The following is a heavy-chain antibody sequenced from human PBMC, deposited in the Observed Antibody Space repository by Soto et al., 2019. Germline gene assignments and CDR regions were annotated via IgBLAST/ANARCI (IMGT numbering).Heavy chain of an antibody. CDR1: GGSFSGYY. J-gene: IGHJ6*03. CDR3: ARAGNVVVPAASPYYMDV. Sequence: SETLSLTCAVYGGSFSGYYWSWIRQPPGKGLEWIGEINHSGSTNYNPSLKSRVTISVDTSKNQFSLKLSSVTAADTAVYYCARAGNVVVPAASPYYMDVWAKGNTVTVS. CDR2: INHSGST. D-gene: IGHD2-2*01. V-gene: IGHV4-34*01.